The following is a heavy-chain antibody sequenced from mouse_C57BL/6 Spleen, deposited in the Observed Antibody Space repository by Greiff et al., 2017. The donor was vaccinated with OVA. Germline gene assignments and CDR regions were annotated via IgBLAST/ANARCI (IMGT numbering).Heavy chain of an antibody. D-gene: IGHD4-1*01. V-gene: IGHV6-3*01. J-gene: IGHJ3*01. CDR3: TGLGLAWFAY. CDR1: GFTFSNYW. Sequence: EVMLVESGGGLVQPGGSMKLSCVASGFTFSNYWMNWVRQSPEKGLEWVAQIRLKSDNYATHYAESVKGRFTISRDDSKSSVYLQMNNLRAEDTGIYYCTGLGLAWFAYWGQGTLVTVSA. CDR2: IRLKSDNYAT.